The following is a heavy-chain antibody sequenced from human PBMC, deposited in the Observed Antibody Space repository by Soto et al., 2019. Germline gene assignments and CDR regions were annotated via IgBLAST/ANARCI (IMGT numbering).Heavy chain of an antibody. CDR1: GGSISSSSYY. CDR3: ARRYYYSGMDV. CDR2: IYYSGST. Sequence: PSETLSLTCTVSGGSISSSSYYWGWIRQPPGKGLEWIGSIYYSGSTYYNPSLKSRVTISVDTSKNQFSLKLSSVTAADTAVYYCARRYYYSGMDVWGQGTTVTVSS. V-gene: IGHV4-39*01. J-gene: IGHJ6*02.